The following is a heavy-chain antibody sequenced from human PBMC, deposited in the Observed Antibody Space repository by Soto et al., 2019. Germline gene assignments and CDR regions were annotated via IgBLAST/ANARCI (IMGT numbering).Heavy chain of an antibody. D-gene: IGHD2-21*02. CDR2: ISGSGGST. Sequence: GGSLRLSCAASGFTFSSYAMSWVRQAPGKGLEWVSAISGSGGSTYYADSVKGRFTISRDNSKNTLYLQMNSLRAEDTAVYYCAKSLVDCGGDCYYYYYYMDVWGKGTTVTVSS. J-gene: IGHJ6*03. V-gene: IGHV3-23*01. CDR3: AKSLVDCGGDCYYYYYYMDV. CDR1: GFTFSSYA.